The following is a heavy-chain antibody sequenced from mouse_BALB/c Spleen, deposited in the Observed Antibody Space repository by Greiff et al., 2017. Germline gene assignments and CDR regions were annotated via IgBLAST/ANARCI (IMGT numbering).Heavy chain of an antibody. CDR1: GYTFNSYW. V-gene: IGHV1S26*01. CDR2: INPSTGYT. CDR3: ARGGGWYFDV. J-gene: IGHJ1*01. Sequence: VQLQQPGAELVMPGASVKMSCKASGYTFNSYWMHWVKQRPGQGLEWIGYINPSTGYTEYNQKFRDKATLTADKSSSTAYMQLSSLTSEDSAVYYCARGGGWYFDVWGAGTTVTVSS.